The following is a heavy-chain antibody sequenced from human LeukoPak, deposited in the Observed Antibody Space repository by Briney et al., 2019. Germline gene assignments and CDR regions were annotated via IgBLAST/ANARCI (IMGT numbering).Heavy chain of an antibody. D-gene: IGHD5-24*01. CDR2: ISTTVKTT. V-gene: IGHV3-48*03. Sequence: PVGSLRLSCAASGFTFRTYVMNRVRPAPGKGREWGSYISTTVKTTVYADSVQGRFTTSRDNAKNSLYLQMNSLRAEDTALYYWSGKSRDGDYDGRFDLWGQGTGVTVSS. CDR3: SGKSRDGDYDGRFDL. J-gene: IGHJ4*02. CDR1: GFTFRTYV.